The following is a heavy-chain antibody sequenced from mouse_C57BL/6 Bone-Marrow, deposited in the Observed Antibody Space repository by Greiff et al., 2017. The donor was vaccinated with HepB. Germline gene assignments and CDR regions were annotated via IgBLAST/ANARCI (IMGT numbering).Heavy chain of an antibody. D-gene: IGHD2-12*01. Sequence: EVQLQQSGAELVRPGASVKLSCTASGFNIKDDYMHWVKQRPEQGLEWIGWIDPENGDTEYASKFQGKATITADTSSNTAYLQLSSLTSEDTAVYYCTTLFYDGVDYWGPGTTLTVSS. CDR2: IDPENGDT. CDR1: GFNIKDDY. J-gene: IGHJ2*01. V-gene: IGHV14-4*01. CDR3: TTLFYDGVDY.